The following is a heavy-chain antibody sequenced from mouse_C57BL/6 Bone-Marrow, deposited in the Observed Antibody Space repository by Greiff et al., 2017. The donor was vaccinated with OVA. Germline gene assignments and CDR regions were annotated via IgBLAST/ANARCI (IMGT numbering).Heavy chain of an antibody. Sequence: QVQLKQPGAELVKPGASVKLSCKASGYTFTSYWMHWVKQRPGQGLEWIGMIHPNSGSTNYNEKFKSKATLPVDKSSSTAYMQLSSLTSEDSAVYYCASYYGSSFYYAMDDWGQGTSVTVSS. V-gene: IGHV1-64*01. CDR2: IHPNSGST. J-gene: IGHJ4*01. CDR1: GYTFTSYW. D-gene: IGHD1-1*01. CDR3: ASYYGSSFYYAMDD.